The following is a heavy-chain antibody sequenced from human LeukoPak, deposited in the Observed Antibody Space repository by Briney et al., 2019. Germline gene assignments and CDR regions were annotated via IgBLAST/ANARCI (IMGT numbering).Heavy chain of an antibody. V-gene: IGHV3-23*01. D-gene: IGHD3-22*01. CDR3: AKDLAAGMIVLFYYYGMDV. CDR2: ISGSGGST. CDR1: GFTLSSYA. Sequence: GGSLRLSCAASGFTLSSYAMSWVRQAPGKGLEWVSAISGSGGSTYYADSVKGRFTIPRDNSKNTLYLQMNSLRAEDTAVYYCAKDLAAGMIVLFYYYGMDVWGQGTTVSVSS. J-gene: IGHJ6*01.